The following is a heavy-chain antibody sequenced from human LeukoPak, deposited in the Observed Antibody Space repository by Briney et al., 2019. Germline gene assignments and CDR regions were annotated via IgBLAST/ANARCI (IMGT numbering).Heavy chain of an antibody. Sequence: GESLKISCEGSGYSFTSYWIGWVRQMPGKGLEWMGIIYPADSDTRYSPSFQGQVTISADKSISTAYLQWSSLKASDTAMYHCARQLERGPYYYYGMDVWGKGTTVTVSS. CDR1: GYSFTSYW. J-gene: IGHJ6*04. V-gene: IGHV5-51*01. CDR3: ARQLERGPYYYYGMDV. D-gene: IGHD1-1*01. CDR2: IYPADSDT.